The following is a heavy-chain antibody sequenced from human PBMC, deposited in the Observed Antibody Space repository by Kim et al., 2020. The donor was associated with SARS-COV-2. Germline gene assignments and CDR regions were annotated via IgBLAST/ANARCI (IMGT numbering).Heavy chain of an antibody. J-gene: IGHJ4*02. CDR2: ISDSGDVP. V-gene: IGHV3-23*01. CDR3: ARRVGSGYFNFEY. CDR1: GFSFSSYG. Sequence: GGSLRLSCAASGFSFSSYGRSWVRHAPGKGLEWVSAISDSGDVPASAYSVEGRFTISRDNFKNKLILQMNSLSAEDTAVYYCARRVGSGYFNFEYWGQGTLVTCSS. D-gene: IGHD3-22*01.